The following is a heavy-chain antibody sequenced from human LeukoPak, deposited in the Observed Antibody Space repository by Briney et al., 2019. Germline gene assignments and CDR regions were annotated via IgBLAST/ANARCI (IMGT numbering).Heavy chain of an antibody. V-gene: IGHV3-23*01. CDR2: ISGSGGST. CDR1: GFTFSSYA. D-gene: IGHD3-22*01. CDR3: AKVRDSSGYYRSGWYFDL. J-gene: IGHJ2*01. Sequence: GGSLRLSCAASGFTFSSYAMSWVRQAPGKGLEWVSAISGSGGSTYYADSVKGRFTISRDNSKNTLYLQMNSLRAEDTAVYYCAKVRDSSGYYRSGWYFDLWGRGTLVTVSS.